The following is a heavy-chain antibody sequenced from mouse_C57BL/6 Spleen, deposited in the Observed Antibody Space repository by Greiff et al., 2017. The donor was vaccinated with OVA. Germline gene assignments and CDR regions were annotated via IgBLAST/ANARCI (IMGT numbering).Heavy chain of an antibody. J-gene: IGHJ4*01. Sequence: VQLQQSGPELVKPGASVKISCKASGYSFTSYYIHWVKQRPGQGLEWIGWIYPGSGNTKYNEKFKGKATLTADTSSSTAYMQLSSLTSEDSAVYYCAREGDGYYSYAMDYWGQGTSVTVSS. CDR2: IYPGSGNT. CDR1: GYSFTSYY. V-gene: IGHV1-66*01. D-gene: IGHD2-3*01. CDR3: AREGDGYYSYAMDY.